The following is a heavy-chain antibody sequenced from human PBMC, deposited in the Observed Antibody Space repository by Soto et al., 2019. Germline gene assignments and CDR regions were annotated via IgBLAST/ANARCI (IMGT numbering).Heavy chain of an antibody. V-gene: IGHV3-30-3*01. CDR1: GFTFSRYA. CDR2: ISYDGSNK. D-gene: IGHD3-3*01. CDR3: SRERTIFRALTTSAMYA. J-gene: IGHJ6*02. Sequence: GGSLRLSCAASGFTFSRYAIHWVCQAPGKGLEWVAVISYDGSNKYYADSVKGRFTISRDNSKNTLYLQMNSLRAEDTVLYYCSRERTIFRALTTSAMYAWCQGTTLTVSS.